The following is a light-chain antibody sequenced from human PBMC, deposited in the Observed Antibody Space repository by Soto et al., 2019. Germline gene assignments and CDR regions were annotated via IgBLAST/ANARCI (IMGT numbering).Light chain of an antibody. CDR3: ALWYDSMNGPV. J-gene: IGLJ3*02. CDR1: SSNIGSHS. V-gene: IGLV1-44*01. Sequence: QSVLTQPPSASGTPGQRITISCSGSSSNIGSHSVNWYQQLPGTAPKLLIYRSSQRPSGVPDRFSGSTSGTSASLAISGLQYGEDADYYCALWYDSMNGPVFGGGTKLTVL. CDR2: RSS.